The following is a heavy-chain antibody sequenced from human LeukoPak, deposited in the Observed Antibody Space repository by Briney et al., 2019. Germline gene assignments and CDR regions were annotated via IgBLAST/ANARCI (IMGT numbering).Heavy chain of an antibody. CDR1: GFTFRNYA. J-gene: IGHJ4*02. Sequence: GGSLRLSCAASGFTFRNYAIHWVRQAPGKGLEWVAVISSDGTNKNYADSVKGRFTISRDKAKNTVYLQVNSLRSEDTAVYYCARDPVTTWGYFDYWGQGTLVTVSS. V-gene: IGHV3-30-3*01. CDR2: ISSDGTNK. CDR3: ARDPVTTWGYFDY. D-gene: IGHD4-17*01.